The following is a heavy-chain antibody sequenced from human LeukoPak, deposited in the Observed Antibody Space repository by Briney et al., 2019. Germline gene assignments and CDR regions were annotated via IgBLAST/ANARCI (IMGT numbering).Heavy chain of an antibody. CDR3: ARVDCSGGSCYSDY. V-gene: IGHV4-31*03. Sequence: SETLSLTCTVSGGSISSGGYYWSWIRQHPGKGLEWIGYIYYSGSTYYNPSLKSRVTISVDTSKNQFSLKLSSVIAADTAVYYCARVDCSGGSCYSDYWGQGTLVTVSS. CDR1: GGSISSGGYY. D-gene: IGHD2-15*01. J-gene: IGHJ4*02. CDR2: IYYSGST.